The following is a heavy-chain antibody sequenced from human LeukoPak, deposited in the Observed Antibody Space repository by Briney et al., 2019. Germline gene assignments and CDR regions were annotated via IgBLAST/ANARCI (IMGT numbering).Heavy chain of an antibody. J-gene: IGHJ4*02. CDR3: ARDRAYSSSWYGDFDY. D-gene: IGHD6-13*01. V-gene: IGHV1-69*13. CDR2: IIPIFGTA. Sequence: SVKVSCKASGGTFSSYAISWVRQAPGQGLEWMGGIIPIFGTANYAQKFQGRVTITADESPSTAYMELSSLRSEDTAVYYCARDRAYSSSWYGDFDYWGQGTLVTVSS. CDR1: GGTFSSYA.